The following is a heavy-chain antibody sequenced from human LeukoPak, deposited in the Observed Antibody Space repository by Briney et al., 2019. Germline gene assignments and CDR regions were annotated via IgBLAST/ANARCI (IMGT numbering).Heavy chain of an antibody. CDR1: GFTFSSYW. CDR2: INSDGSST. D-gene: IGHD3-22*01. V-gene: IGHV3-74*01. CDR3: ARVQIPPVTMIVMLPDY. J-gene: IGHJ4*02. Sequence: PGRSLRLSCAASGFTFSSYWMHWVRQAPGKGLVWVSRINSDGSSTSYADSVKGRFTISRDNAKNTLYLQMNSLRAEDTAVYYCARVQIPPVTMIVMLPDYWGQGTLVTVSS.